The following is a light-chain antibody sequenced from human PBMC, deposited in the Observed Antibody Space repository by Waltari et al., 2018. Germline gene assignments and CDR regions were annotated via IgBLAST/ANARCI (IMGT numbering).Light chain of an antibody. CDR1: QSLSSTY. CDR2: GAS. V-gene: IGKV3-20*01. J-gene: IGKJ2*01. CDR3: QQYGRSPYT. Sequence: EIVLTQSPGSLPLSPGERATLSCRVSQSLSSTYLAWYQQKPGQAPRLLIYGASSRATGIPDRFSGSGSGTDFTLSISRLEPEDSAVYYCQQYGRSPYTFGQGTKLEIK.